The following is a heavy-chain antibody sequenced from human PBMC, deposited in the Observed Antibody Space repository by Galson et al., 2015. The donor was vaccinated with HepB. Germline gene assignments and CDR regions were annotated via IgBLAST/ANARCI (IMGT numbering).Heavy chain of an antibody. CDR2: ISSSSSYI. D-gene: IGHD6-19*01. J-gene: IGHJ4*02. V-gene: IGHV3-21*01. CDR1: GFTFSSYS. CDR3: ASGYSSGWYGFGIFDY. Sequence: SLRLSCAASGFTFSSYSMNWVRQAPGKGLEWVASISSSSSYIYYADSVKGRFTISRDNAKNSLYLQMNSLRAEDTAVYYCASGYSSGWYGFGIFDYWGQGTLGTVSS.